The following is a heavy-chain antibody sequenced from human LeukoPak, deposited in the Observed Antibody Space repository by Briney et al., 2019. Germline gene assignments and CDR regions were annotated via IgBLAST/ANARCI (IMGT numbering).Heavy chain of an antibody. CDR1: GFTFSGYT. CDR2: ISGSGITT. Sequence: PGGSLRLSCAASGFTFSGYTMNWVRQAPGWGPEWVSSISGSGITTNYADSVKDRFTISREYSNNTLYLQMSSLRAEDTAIYYCAKETALVGGHAAIFDHWGQGTLVTVSS. D-gene: IGHD3-3*01. J-gene: IGHJ4*02. V-gene: IGHV3-23*01. CDR3: AKETALVGGHAAIFDH.